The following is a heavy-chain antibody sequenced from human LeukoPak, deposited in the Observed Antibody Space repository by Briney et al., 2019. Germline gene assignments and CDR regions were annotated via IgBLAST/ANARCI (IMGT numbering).Heavy chain of an antibody. CDR3: ARDPTIFGVKNWFGP. J-gene: IGHJ5*02. CDR2: INPNSGGT. V-gene: IGHV1-2*02. Sequence: ASVKVSCKASGYTFTSYYMHWVRQAPGQGLEWMGWINPNSGGTNYAQKFQGRVTMTRDTSISTAYMELSRLRSDDTAVYYCARDPTIFGVKNWFGPWGQGTLVTVSS. CDR1: GYTFTSYY. D-gene: IGHD3-3*01.